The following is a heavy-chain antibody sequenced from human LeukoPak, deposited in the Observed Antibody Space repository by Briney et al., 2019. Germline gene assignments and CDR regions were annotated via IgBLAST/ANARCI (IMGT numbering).Heavy chain of an antibody. CDR1: GGSFSGYY. CDR2: INHSGST. D-gene: IGHD3-10*01. CDR3: ARRLEGSFDY. V-gene: IGHV4-34*01. J-gene: IGHJ4*02. Sequence: SETLSLTCAVYGGSFSGYYWSWIRQPPGKGLEWIGEINHSGSTNYNPSLKSRVTISVDTSKNQFSLKLSSVTAADTAVYYCARRLEGSFDYWGQGTLVTVSS.